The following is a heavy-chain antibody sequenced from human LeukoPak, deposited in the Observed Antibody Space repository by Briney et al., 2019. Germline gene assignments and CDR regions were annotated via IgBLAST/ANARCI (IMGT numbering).Heavy chain of an antibody. J-gene: IGHJ4*02. CDR2: INHSGRT. Sequence: KASETLSLTCAVSGGSFFGSHWNWIRQSPEKGPEWIGEINHSGRTNYNPSLKSRVTISVDTSKSQFFLKLTSATAADTAVHYCARDPTTVVTLPYYFDFWGQGTLVTVSA. D-gene: IGHD4-23*01. CDR1: GGSFFGSH. V-gene: IGHV4-34*01. CDR3: ARDPTTVVTLPYYFDF.